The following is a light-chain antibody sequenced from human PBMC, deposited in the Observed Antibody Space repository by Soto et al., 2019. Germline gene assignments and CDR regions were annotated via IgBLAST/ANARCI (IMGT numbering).Light chain of an antibody. CDR2: AAS. V-gene: IGKV1-6*01. J-gene: IGKJ1*01. CDR3: QPDYIYPPT. CDR1: QATRND. Sequence: IQMTQSPSSLSASVGDRVTITCRASQATRNDLGWYQQKPGKAPKLLIYAASSLQSGVPSRFSGSGFGTDFTLTIRSLQPEDFATYYCQPDYIYPPTFGQGTKVEMK.